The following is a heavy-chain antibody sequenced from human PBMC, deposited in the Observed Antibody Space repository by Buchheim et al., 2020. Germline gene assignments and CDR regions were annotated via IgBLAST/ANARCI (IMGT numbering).Heavy chain of an antibody. CDR1: GFISTDYY. V-gene: IGHV1-46*01. J-gene: IGHJ5*02. Sequence: QVQLVQSGTEVKKPGASVNVSCEASGFISTDYYIHCVRQAPGQGLEWMGIINPSGDSANYTQKFQGRVIMTRATSSSTVFIELSSHRSDDTAIYFCARADDQEFDLWGQGTL. CDR3: ARADDQEFDL. CDR2: INPSGDSA.